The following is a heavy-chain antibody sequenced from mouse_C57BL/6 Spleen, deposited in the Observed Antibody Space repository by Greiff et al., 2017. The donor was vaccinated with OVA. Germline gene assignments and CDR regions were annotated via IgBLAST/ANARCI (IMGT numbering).Heavy chain of an antibody. Sequence: QVTLKVSGPGILQPSQTLSLTCSFSGFSLSTFGMGVGWIRQPSGQGLEWLAHIWWDDDKYYNPALKSRRTISKDTSKHQVFLKIANVDTADTATYYCARMRRDSNYEGAMDYWGQGTSGTVSS. D-gene: IGHD2-5*01. CDR2: IWWDDDK. J-gene: IGHJ4*01. CDR3: ARMRRDSNYEGAMDY. V-gene: IGHV8-8*01. CDR1: GFSLSTFGMG.